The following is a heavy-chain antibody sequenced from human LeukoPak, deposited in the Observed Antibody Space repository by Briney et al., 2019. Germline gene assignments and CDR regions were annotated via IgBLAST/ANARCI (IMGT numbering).Heavy chain of an antibody. CDR2: IGGRGGST. Sequence: QAGGSLRLPCAASGFRFSDFTMTWVRQAPGKGPEWVSAIGGRGGSTYYADSLGGRFIISRDNSKDMVYLQMNSLKVEDTATYYCGKEGGAWGQGTKVTASS. V-gene: IGHV3-23*01. CDR3: GKEGGA. J-gene: IGHJ5*02. CDR1: GFRFSDFT. D-gene: IGHD3-16*01.